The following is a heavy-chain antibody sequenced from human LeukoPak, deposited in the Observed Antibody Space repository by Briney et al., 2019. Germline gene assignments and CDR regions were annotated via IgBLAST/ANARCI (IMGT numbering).Heavy chain of an antibody. D-gene: IGHD3-9*01. V-gene: IGHV3-64D*06. CDR1: GFTFSSYA. Sequence: PGGSLRLSCSASGFTFSSYAKHWVRQAPGKGLEYVSAISSNGGSTYYADSVKGRFTISRDNSKNTLCLQMSSLRAEDTAVYYCVKDTSPPLRYFDWLLIFDYWGQGTLVTVSS. CDR3: VKDTSPPLRYFDWLLIFDY. CDR2: ISSNGGST. J-gene: IGHJ4*02.